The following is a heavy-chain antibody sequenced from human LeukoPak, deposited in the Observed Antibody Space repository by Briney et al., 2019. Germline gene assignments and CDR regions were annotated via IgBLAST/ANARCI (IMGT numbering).Heavy chain of an antibody. CDR1: GGSISSGGYS. D-gene: IGHD5-12*01. V-gene: IGHV4-30-2*01. Sequence: SQTLSLTCVVSGGSISSGGYSWNWIRQPSGKGLEWIGYIYHSGSTYYNPSLKSRVTLSLDRTKNQFSLKLSSVTAADTAVYYCARAIIWGDRTWISPSDAFDIWGQGTVVTVSS. CDR2: IYHSGST. CDR3: ARAIIWGDRTWISPSDAFDI. J-gene: IGHJ3*02.